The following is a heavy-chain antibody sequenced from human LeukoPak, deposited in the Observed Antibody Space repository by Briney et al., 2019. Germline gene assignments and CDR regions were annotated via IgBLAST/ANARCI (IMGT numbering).Heavy chain of an antibody. CDR3: ARGGPYSSDPFDY. D-gene: IGHD6-19*01. V-gene: IGHV3-74*01. CDR1: GFTFSSYW. Sequence: PGGSLRLSCAASGFTFSSYWMHWVRQVPGKGLVWVSRINSDGSTTSCAGSVKGRFTVSRDNAENTLYLQMNSLRAEDTAVYYCARGGPYSSDPFDYWGQGTLVTVSS. J-gene: IGHJ4*02. CDR2: INSDGSTT.